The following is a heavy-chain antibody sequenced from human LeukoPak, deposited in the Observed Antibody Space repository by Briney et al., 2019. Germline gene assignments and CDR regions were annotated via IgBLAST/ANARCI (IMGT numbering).Heavy chain of an antibody. Sequence: GGSLRLSCAASGFTFSSYAMSWVRQAPGKGLEWVSAISGSGGSTYYADSVKGRFTISRDNSKNTLYLQMNSLRAEDTAVYYCAKGALGFGQQLVFYYLDYWGQGTLVTVSS. CDR2: ISGSGGST. CDR3: AKGALGFGQQLVFYYLDY. V-gene: IGHV3-23*01. D-gene: IGHD6-13*01. CDR1: GFTFSSYA. J-gene: IGHJ4*02.